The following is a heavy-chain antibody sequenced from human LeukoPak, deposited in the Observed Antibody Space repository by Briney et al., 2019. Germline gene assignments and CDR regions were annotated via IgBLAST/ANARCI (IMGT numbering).Heavy chain of an antibody. Sequence: ASVKVSCKASGYTFTGYYMHWVRQALGQGLEWMGRINPNSGGTNYAQKFQSRVTMTRDTSISTAYMELSRLRSDDTAVYYCARVISSRSGWVLGDYWGQGTLVTVSS. CDR2: INPNSGGT. V-gene: IGHV1-2*06. CDR3: ARVISSRSGWVLGDY. J-gene: IGHJ4*02. D-gene: IGHD6-19*01. CDR1: GYTFTGYY.